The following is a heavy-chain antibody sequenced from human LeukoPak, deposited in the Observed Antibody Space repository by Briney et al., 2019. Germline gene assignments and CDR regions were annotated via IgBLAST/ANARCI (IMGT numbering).Heavy chain of an antibody. Sequence: GGSLRLSCAASGFTVSSNYMSWVRQAPGKGLEWVSVIYSGGSTYYADSVKGRFTISRDNSKNTLYLQMNSLRAEDTAVYYCAKDRGYSYDPFDYWGQGTLVTVSS. J-gene: IGHJ4*02. V-gene: IGHV3-53*05. CDR1: GFTVSSNY. D-gene: IGHD5-18*01. CDR2: IYSGGST. CDR3: AKDRGYSYDPFDY.